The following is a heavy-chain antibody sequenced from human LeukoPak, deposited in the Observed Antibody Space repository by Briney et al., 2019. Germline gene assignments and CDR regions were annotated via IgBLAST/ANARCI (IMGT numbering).Heavy chain of an antibody. CDR2: VSSSSSYI. J-gene: IGHJ4*02. CDR1: VFTFSSYW. V-gene: IGHV3-21*01. CDR3: SDTAMGPSRY. Sequence: GGSLRLSCAASVFTFSSYWMSWVRQAPGKGLEWVSSVSSSSSYIYYADSVKGRFTISRDNAKNSLYLQMNSLRAEDTAVYYCSDTAMGPSRYWGQGTLVTVSS. D-gene: IGHD5-18*01.